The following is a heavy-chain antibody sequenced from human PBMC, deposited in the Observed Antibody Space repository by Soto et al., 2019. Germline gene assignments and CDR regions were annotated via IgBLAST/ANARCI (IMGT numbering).Heavy chain of an antibody. J-gene: IGHJ4*02. CDR2: IYNSGST. Sequence: SETLSLTCTLSGGSISSSSYYWGWLRQPPGKGLKRIGSIYNSGSTYYNPSLKSRVTITVDTSKKQFTLKLSSVTAADTAVYYCARWFGDYWGQGTLVTVSS. CDR1: GGSISSSSYY. D-gene: IGHD3-16*01. CDR3: ARWFGDY. V-gene: IGHV4-39*06.